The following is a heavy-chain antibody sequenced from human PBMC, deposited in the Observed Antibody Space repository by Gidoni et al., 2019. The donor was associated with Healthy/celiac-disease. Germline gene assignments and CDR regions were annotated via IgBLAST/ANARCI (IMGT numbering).Heavy chain of an antibody. CDR2: ISSSSSYI. V-gene: IGHV3-21*01. CDR1: GFTFSSYS. D-gene: IGHD2-15*01. J-gene: IGHJ4*02. Sequence: EVQLVESGGGLVKPGGSLRLSCAASGFTFSSYSMNWVRQAPGKGLEWVSSISSSSSYIYYADSVKGRFTISRDNAKNSLYLQMNSLRAEDTAVYYCARDLEGYCSGGSCYGWDYWGQGTLVTVSS. CDR3: ARDLEGYCSGGSCYGWDY.